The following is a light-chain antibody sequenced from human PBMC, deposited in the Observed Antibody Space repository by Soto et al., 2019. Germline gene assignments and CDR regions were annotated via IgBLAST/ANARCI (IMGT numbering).Light chain of an antibody. V-gene: IGKV3-20*01. CDR3: QQYGSAPLT. CDR2: GAS. J-gene: IGKJ4*01. CDR1: QSVSSSY. Sequence: EIVLTQSPGTLSLSPGERATLSCRASQSVSSSYLAWYQQKPGQAPRLLIYGASSRATGIPDRFSGSGSGTDFTLNIIRLEPEDFAVYYCQQYGSAPLTFGGGTKGEIK.